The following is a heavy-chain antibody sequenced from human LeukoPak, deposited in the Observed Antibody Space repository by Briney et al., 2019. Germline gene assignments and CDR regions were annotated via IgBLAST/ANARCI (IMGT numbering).Heavy chain of an antibody. CDR3: ARDLLPMTKAGVVND. J-gene: IGHJ4*02. Sequence: SVKVSCKASGGTFSSYAISWVRQAPGQGLEWMGGIIPIFGTANYAQKFQGRVTITADESRSTAYMELSSLTSDDTAVYYCARDLLPMTKAGVVNDWGQGSLVIVSA. V-gene: IGHV1-69*13. CDR1: GGTFSSYA. CDR2: IIPIFGTA. D-gene: IGHD3-3*01.